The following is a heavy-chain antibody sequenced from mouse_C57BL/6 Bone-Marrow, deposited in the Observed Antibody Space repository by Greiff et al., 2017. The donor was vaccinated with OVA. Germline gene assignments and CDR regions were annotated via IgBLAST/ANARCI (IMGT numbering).Heavy chain of an antibody. V-gene: IGHV5-17*01. Sequence: EVKLVESGGGLVKPGGSLKLSCAASGFTFSDYGMHWVRQAPEKGLEWVAYISSGSSTIYYADTVKGRFTISRDNAKNTLFLQMTSLRSEDTAMYYCARSGYALYAMDYWGQGTSVTVSS. CDR1: GFTFSDYG. CDR3: ARSGYALYAMDY. J-gene: IGHJ4*01. CDR2: ISSGSSTI. D-gene: IGHD1-3*01.